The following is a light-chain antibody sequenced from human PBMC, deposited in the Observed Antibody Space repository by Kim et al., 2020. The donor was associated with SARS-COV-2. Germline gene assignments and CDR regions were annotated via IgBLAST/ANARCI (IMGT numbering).Light chain of an antibody. CDR2: EVT. V-gene: IGLV2-8*01. J-gene: IGLJ1*01. CDR3: GSYVGNNNFV. CDR1: SSDVGGYNY. Sequence: GQAVTSSCTGTSSDVGGYNYVSWYQHHPGKAPKLMIYEVTTRPSGVPDRFSGSKSGNTASLTVSGLQAEDEADYYCGSYVGNNNFVFGTGTKVTVL.